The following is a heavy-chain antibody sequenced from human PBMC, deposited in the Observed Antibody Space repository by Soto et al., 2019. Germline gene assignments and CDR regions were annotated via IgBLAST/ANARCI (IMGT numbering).Heavy chain of an antibody. CDR3: ARRSSGWYFDH. CDR2: INPSGGST. J-gene: IGHJ4*02. CDR1: GYTFISYY. Sequence: ASVKVSCKASGYTFISYYMHWVRQAPGQGLEWMGIINPSGGSTTYAQKFQGRVTMTRDTSTSTVYMELSSLRAEDTAVYYCARRSSGWYFDHWGQGTLVTVSS. V-gene: IGHV1-46*01. D-gene: IGHD6-19*01.